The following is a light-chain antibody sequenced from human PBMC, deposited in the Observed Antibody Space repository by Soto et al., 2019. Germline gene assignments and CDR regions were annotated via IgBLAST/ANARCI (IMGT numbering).Light chain of an antibody. Sequence: QSVLTQPPSASGTPGQRVTISCSGSSSNIGSNYVYWYQQLPGTAPKLLIYRNNQRPSGVPDRFSGSTSGTSASLAISGLRSEDEADYYCAAWDDSLSGQVFGGGTQLTVL. CDR3: AAWDDSLSGQV. J-gene: IGLJ2*01. CDR1: SSNIGSNY. CDR2: RNN. V-gene: IGLV1-47*01.